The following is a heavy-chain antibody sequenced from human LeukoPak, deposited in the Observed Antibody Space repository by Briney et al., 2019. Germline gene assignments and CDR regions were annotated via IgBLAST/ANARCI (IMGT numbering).Heavy chain of an antibody. CDR3: AKAQSRGLWFGELFFDY. CDR1: GFTFSTYA. J-gene: IGHJ4*02. V-gene: IGHV3-23*01. Sequence: GGSLRLSCAASGFTFSTYAMSWVRQAPGKGLEWVSAISGSGGSTYYADSVKGRFTISRDNSKNTLYLQMNSLRAEDTAVYYRAKAQSRGLWFGELFFDYWGQGTLVTVSS. CDR2: ISGSGGST. D-gene: IGHD3-10*01.